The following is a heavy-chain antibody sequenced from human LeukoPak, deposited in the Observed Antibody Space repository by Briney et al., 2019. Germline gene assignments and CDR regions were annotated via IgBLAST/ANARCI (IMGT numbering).Heavy chain of an antibody. CDR3: ASEAEVGATSFSDY. J-gene: IGHJ4*02. CDR1: GGSISSYY. CDR2: IYTSGST. Sequence: SETLSLTCTVSGGSISSYYWSWIRQPAGKGLEWIGRIYTSGSTNYNPSLKSRVTMSVDTSKNQFSLKLSSVTAADTAVYYCASEAEVGATSFSDYWGQGTLVTVSS. V-gene: IGHV4-4*07. D-gene: IGHD1-26*01.